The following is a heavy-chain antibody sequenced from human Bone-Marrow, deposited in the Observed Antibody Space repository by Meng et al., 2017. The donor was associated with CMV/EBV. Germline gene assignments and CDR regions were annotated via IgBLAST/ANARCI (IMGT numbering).Heavy chain of an antibody. J-gene: IGHJ4*02. CDR1: GTFSSDA. D-gene: IGHD2-2*01. CDR3: ARGLRYCSSTSCATPDY. Sequence: GTFSSDAISWVRQAPGQGLEWMGGIIPIFGTANYAQKFQGRVTITTDESTSTAYMELSSLRSEDTAVYYCARGLRYCSSTSCATPDYWGRGTLVTVSS. CDR2: IIPIFGTA. V-gene: IGHV1-69*05.